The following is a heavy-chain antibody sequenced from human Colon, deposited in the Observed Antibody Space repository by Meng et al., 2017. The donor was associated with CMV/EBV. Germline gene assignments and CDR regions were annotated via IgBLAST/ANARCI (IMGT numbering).Heavy chain of an antibody. CDR1: GFAFSISN. CDR2: TDSYSNYI. V-gene: IGHV3-21*01. CDR3: ARVLGGTLGGV. Sequence: GESLKISCAASGFAFSISNMNWVRQAPGKGLEWVSSTDSYSNYIYYADSVKGRFTISRDNAKNSLYLQMNSLRTDDTAVYYCARVLGGTLGGVWGQGTTVTVSS. D-gene: IGHD2-15*01. J-gene: IGHJ6*02.